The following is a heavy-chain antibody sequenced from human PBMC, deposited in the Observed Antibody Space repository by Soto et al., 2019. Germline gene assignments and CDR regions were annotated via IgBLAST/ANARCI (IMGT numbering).Heavy chain of an antibody. CDR1: GYTFTSYG. CDR3: ARMEGYYYDSSGYPAPFDY. J-gene: IGHJ4*02. V-gene: IGHV1-18*01. Sequence: GASVKVSCKASGYTFTSYGISWVRQAPGQGLEWMGWISAYNGNTNYAQKLQGRVTMTTDTSTSTAYMELRSLRSDDTAVYYCARMEGYYYDSSGYPAPFDYWGQGTLVTVSS. CDR2: ISAYNGNT. D-gene: IGHD3-22*01.